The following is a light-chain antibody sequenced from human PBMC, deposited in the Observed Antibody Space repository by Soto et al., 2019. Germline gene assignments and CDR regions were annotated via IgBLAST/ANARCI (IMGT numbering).Light chain of an antibody. J-gene: IGLJ2*01. V-gene: IGLV2-14*01. Sequence: QSALTQPDSVSGSPGQSITISCTGTSSDVGTYRYVSWYQQHPGKAPKLMIYAVSNRPSGVSNRVSGSKSGNTASLTISGLQAEDDADYYCSSYTRSSTLIFGGGTKLTVL. CDR1: SSDVGTYRY. CDR2: AVS. CDR3: SSYTRSSTLI.